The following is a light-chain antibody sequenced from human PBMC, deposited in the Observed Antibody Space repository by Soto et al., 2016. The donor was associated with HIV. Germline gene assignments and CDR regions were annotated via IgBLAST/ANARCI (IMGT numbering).Light chain of an antibody. J-gene: IGKJ2*01. V-gene: IGKV1-5*03. Sequence: DIQMTQSPSTLSASVGDRVTITCRASQSISSWLAWYQRKPGKAPKLLIYKASSLESGVPSRFSGSGSGTEFTLTISSLQPDDFATYYCQQYSSYPYTFGPGVPSWR. CDR2: KAS. CDR3: QQYSSYPYT. CDR1: QSISSW.